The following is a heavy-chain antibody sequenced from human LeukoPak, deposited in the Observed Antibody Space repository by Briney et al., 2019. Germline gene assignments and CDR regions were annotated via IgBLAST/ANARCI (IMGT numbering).Heavy chain of an antibody. CDR1: GGSISGYY. CDR2: VYYSGSN. J-gene: IGHJ6*02. CDR3: ARDTAMVTYYVMDV. Sequence: SETLSLTCTVSGGSISGYYWSWIRQPPGKGLEWIGCVYYSGSNNYNPSLKSRVTISVDTSKNQFSLKLSYVTAADTAVYYCARDTAMVTYYVMDVWGQGTTVTGSS. D-gene: IGHD5-18*01. V-gene: IGHV4-59*01.